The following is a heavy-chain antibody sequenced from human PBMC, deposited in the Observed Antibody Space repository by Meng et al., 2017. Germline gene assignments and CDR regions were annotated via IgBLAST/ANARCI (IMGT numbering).Heavy chain of an antibody. V-gene: IGHV3-30*01. J-gene: IGHJ4*02. D-gene: IGHD3-10*01. CDR1: GFTFSSYA. CDR2: ISYDGSNK. Sequence: QVQLLASGGGVVQPGRSLRISVAAAGFTFSSYAMHWVRQAPGKGLEWVAVISYDGSNKYYADYVKGRFTISRDNSKNTLYLQMNSLRAEDTAVYYCAFSYGSGSYNYWGQGTLVTVSS. CDR3: AFSYGSGSYNY.